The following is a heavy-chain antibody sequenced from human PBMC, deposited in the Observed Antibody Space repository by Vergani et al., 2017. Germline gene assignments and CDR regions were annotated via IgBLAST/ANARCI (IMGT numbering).Heavy chain of an antibody. CDR1: GFTFSGYA. Sequence: EVQLLESGGDLIQPGGSLRLSCAASGFTFSGYAMGWVRQAPGKGLEWVSTISGSGGSTYYADSVKGRFTISRDNSKSTLYLQMNTLRAEETALYYCAKDPHYDSSGYYYLGVFDSWGQGTLVSVSS. J-gene: IGHJ4*02. CDR2: ISGSGGST. CDR3: AKDPHYDSSGYYYLGVFDS. D-gene: IGHD3-22*01. V-gene: IGHV3-23*01.